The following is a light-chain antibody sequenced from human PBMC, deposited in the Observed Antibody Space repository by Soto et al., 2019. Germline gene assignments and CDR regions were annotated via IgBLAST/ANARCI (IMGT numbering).Light chain of an antibody. V-gene: IGKV3-15*01. J-gene: IGKJ4*01. CDR1: QSVSNH. CDR2: SAS. CDR3: QQYNNLPLT. Sequence: ETVMTQSPATLSVSPGERATLSCRASQSVSNHLAWYQHKPGQAPRLLIYSASTRATGIPARFSGSGSGTGFTLTISSLQSEDFALYYCQQYNNLPLTFAGGTKVEIK.